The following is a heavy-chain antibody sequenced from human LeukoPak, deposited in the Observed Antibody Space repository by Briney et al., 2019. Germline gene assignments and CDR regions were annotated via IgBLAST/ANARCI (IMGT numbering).Heavy chain of an antibody. V-gene: IGHV5-51*01. CDR3: ARVKKYSSGFFDY. D-gene: IGHD6-19*01. CDR1: GYRFSNYW. Sequence: KNGESLKISCKGSGYRFSNYWIGWVRQMPGKGLEWMGIIYAGDSTTRYSPSFQGQVTISADKSISTAYLQWSSLKASDTAMYYCARVKKYSSGFFDYWGQGTLVTVSS. J-gene: IGHJ4*02. CDR2: IYAGDSTT.